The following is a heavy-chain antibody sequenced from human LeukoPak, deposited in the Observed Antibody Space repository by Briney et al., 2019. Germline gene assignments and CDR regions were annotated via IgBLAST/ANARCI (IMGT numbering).Heavy chain of an antibody. CDR3: ARDLVYCSGGSCYQRAFDY. CDR1: GFTFSSYS. CDR2: ISSSSSYM. Sequence: KPGGSLRLSCAASGFTFSSYSMNWVRQAPGKGLEWVSSISSSSSYMFYADSVKGRFTISRDNAKNSLYLQMNSLRAEDSAVYYCARDLVYCSGGSCYQRAFDYWGQGTLVTVSS. V-gene: IGHV3-21*01. J-gene: IGHJ4*02. D-gene: IGHD2-15*01.